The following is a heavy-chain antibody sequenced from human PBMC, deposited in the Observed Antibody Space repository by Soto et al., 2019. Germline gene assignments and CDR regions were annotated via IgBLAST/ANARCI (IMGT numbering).Heavy chain of an antibody. Sequence: EVQLLESGGGLVQPGGSLRLSCAAPGFTFSSYAMTWVRQAPGKGLEWVSTISGSGGNTYFADSVKGRFTISRDNSKNTLHLQMSSLRAEDTAIYYCAKDQKGGNYYYYGMDVWGQGTTVTVSS. J-gene: IGHJ6*02. D-gene: IGHD1-1*01. CDR1: GFTFSSYA. V-gene: IGHV3-23*01. CDR2: ISGSGGNT. CDR3: AKDQKGGNYYYYGMDV.